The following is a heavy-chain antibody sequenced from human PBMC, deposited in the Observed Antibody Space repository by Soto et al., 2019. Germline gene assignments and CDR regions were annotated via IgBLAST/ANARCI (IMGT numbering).Heavy chain of an antibody. Sequence: QITLKESGPPLVKPTQTLTLTCTFSGFSLTTSGVGVGWIRQPPGKALEWLAVIFWDDDKRYSPSLKSRLTVTKDISRNQVVLTMTDVDPVDTATYYCAHWGALRRDAFDIWGQGTMVTVSP. V-gene: IGHV2-5*02. J-gene: IGHJ3*02. D-gene: IGHD1-26*01. CDR2: IFWDDDK. CDR3: AHWGALRRDAFDI. CDR1: GFSLTTSGVG.